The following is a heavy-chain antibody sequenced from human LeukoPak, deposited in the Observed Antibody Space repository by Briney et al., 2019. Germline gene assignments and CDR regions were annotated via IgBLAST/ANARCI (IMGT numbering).Heavy chain of an antibody. D-gene: IGHD6-13*01. Sequence: PSETLSLTCTVSGGSISSGDYYWSWIRQPPGKGLEWIGYIYYSGSTYYNPSLKSRVTISVDTSKNQFSLKLSSVTAADTAVYYCARDLRYSSSWLDYWGQGTLVTVSS. CDR2: IYYSGST. CDR1: GGSISSGDYY. V-gene: IGHV4-30-4*08. J-gene: IGHJ4*02. CDR3: ARDLRYSSSWLDY.